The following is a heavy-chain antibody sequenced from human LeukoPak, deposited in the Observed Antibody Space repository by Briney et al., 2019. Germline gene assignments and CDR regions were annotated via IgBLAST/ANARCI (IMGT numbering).Heavy chain of an antibody. CDR3: ARRAAARFDP. CDR2: IYYSGST. Sequence: KPSETLSLTCTVSGGSISSYYWSWIRQPPGKGLEWIGYIYYSGSTNYNPSLKSRVTISVDTSKNQFSLKLSSVTAADTAVYYYARRAAARFDPWGQGTLVTVSS. V-gene: IGHV4-59*01. CDR1: GGSISSYY. D-gene: IGHD2-15*01. J-gene: IGHJ5*02.